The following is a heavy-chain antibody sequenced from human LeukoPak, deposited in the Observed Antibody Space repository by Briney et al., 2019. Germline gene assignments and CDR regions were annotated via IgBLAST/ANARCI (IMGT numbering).Heavy chain of an antibody. V-gene: IGHV1-69*13. CDR1: GGTFSSYA. CDR2: IIPIFGTA. Sequence: ASVKVSCKASGGTFSSYAISWVRQAPGQGLEWMGGIIPIFGTANYAQKFQGRVTITADESTSTAYMVLSSLRSEDTAVYYCARARDYYDSSGYYLLDYWGQGTLVTVSS. D-gene: IGHD3-22*01. J-gene: IGHJ4*02. CDR3: ARARDYYDSSGYYLLDY.